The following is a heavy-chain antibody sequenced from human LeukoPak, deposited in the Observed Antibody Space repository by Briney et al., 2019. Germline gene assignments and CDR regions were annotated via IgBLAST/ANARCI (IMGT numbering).Heavy chain of an antibody. D-gene: IGHD2-15*01. CDR3: ALVHCSGGSCYFP. V-gene: IGHV4-4*07. CDR2: IYTSGST. J-gene: IGHJ5*02. Sequence: SGTLSLTCTVSGGSISSYYWSWIRQPAGKGLEWIGRIYTSGSTNYNPSLKSRVTMSVDTSKNQFSLKLSSVTAADTAVYYCALVHCSGGSCYFPWGQGTLVTVSS. CDR1: GGSISSYY.